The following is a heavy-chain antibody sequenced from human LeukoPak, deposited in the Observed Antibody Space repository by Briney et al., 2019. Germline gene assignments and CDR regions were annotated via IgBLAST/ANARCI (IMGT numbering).Heavy chain of an antibody. CDR3: ARAVSGRFDY. V-gene: IGHV4-59*08. J-gene: IGHJ4*02. Sequence: PSETLSLTCTVSGGSMSPYHWGWIRQPPGRGLEWTGYIYYSGSTNYNPSLKSRVTISVDTSKNQFSLKLSSVTAADTAIYYCARAVSGRFDYWGQGTLVTVSS. D-gene: IGHD6-19*01. CDR1: GGSMSPYH. CDR2: IYYSGST.